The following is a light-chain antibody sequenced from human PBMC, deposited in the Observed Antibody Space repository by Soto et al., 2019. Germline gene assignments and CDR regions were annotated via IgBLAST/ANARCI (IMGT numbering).Light chain of an antibody. CDR2: DAV. CDR3: QQRSIWPPIT. J-gene: IGKJ5*01. Sequence: PGERVSLSCRASRPVVRQYIAWYHQKSGQAPRLLLHDAVTRATGIPDRFSGSGSGTDFTLTISSLEPEDFAIYYCQQRSIWPPITFGQGTRLEIK. V-gene: IGKV3D-20*02. CDR1: RPVVRQY.